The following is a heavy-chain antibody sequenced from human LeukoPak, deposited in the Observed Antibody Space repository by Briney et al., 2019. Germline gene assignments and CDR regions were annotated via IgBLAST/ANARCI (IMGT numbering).Heavy chain of an antibody. J-gene: IGHJ5*02. CDR2: ICYGGNT. CDR3: ARALYWFDP. Sequence: SETLSLTCTVSGGSLSRSSYYWGWIRQPPAKGLEWIGYICYGGNTYYSPSLKSRVTISVDTSKNQFSLNLTSVTAADTAVYYCARALYWFDPWGQGTLVTVSS. V-gene: IGHV4-30-4*01. CDR1: GGSLSRSSYY.